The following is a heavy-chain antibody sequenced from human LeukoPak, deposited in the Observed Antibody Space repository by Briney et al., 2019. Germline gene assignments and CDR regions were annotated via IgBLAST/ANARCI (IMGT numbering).Heavy chain of an antibody. V-gene: IGHV4-30-2*02. CDR2: IYHSGST. D-gene: IGHD4-17*01. J-gene: IGHJ4*02. CDR1: GGSISSGGYS. Sequence: SETLSLTCAVSGGSISSGGYSWSWIRQPPGKGLEWIGYIYHSGSTYYNPSLKSRVTISVDRSKNQFSLKLSSVTAADTAVYYCASGNDGDYDYWGQGTLVTVSS. CDR3: ASGNDGDYDY.